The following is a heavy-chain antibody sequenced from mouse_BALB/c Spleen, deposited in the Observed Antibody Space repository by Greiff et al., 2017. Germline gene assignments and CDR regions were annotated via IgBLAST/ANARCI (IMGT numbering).Heavy chain of an antibody. D-gene: IGHD2-10*01. CDR3: ARSYYDAMDY. V-gene: IGHV1S127*01. J-gene: IGHJ4*01. Sequence: QVHVKQSGPQLVRPGASVKISCKASGYSFTSYWMHWVKQRPGQGLEWIGMIDPSDSETRLNQKFKDKATLTVDKSSSTAYMQLSSPTSEDSAVYYCARSYYDAMDYWGQGTSVTVSS. CDR1: GYSFTSYW. CDR2: IDPSDSET.